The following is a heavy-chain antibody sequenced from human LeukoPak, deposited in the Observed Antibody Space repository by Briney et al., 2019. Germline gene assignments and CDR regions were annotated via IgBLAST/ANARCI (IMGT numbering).Heavy chain of an antibody. CDR2: ISAYNGNT. CDR1: GYTFTGYY. J-gene: IGHJ6*02. CDR3: ARDGELDSSGYNYYYYYGMDV. V-gene: IGHV1-18*04. Sequence: ASVKVSCKASGYTFTGYYMHWVRQAPGQGLEWMGWISAYNGNTNYAQKLQGRVTMTTDTSTSTAYMELRSLRSDDTAVYYCARDGELDSSGYNYYYYYGMDVWGQGTTVTVSS. D-gene: IGHD3-22*01.